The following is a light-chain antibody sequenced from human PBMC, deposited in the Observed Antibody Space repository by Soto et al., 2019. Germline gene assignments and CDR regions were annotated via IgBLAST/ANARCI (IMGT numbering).Light chain of an antibody. Sequence: EIVLTQSPGTLSLSPGERATLSCRASQSVSSSYLAWYQQKPGQAPRLLIYATSSRVTGVPDRFSGSGSGTDFPLTINRLEPEDFAVYYCQHFGGSPPRLTFGGGTKVAIK. CDR3: QHFGGSPPRLT. J-gene: IGKJ4*01. V-gene: IGKV3-20*01. CDR2: ATS. CDR1: QSVSSSY.